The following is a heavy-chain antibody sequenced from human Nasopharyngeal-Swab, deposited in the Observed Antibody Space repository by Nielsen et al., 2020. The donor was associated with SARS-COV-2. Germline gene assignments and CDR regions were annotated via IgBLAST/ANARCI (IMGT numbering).Heavy chain of an antibody. V-gene: IGHV3-48*03. J-gene: IGHJ6*02. CDR3: AKDKRYFDWDGMDV. D-gene: IGHD3-9*01. CDR2: ISSSGSTI. CDR1: GFTFSSYE. Sequence: GESLKISCAASGFTFSSYEMNWVRQAPGKGLEWVSYISSSGSTIYYADSVKGRSTISRDNSKNTLYLQMNSLRAEDTAVYYCAKDKRYFDWDGMDVWGQGTTVTVSS.